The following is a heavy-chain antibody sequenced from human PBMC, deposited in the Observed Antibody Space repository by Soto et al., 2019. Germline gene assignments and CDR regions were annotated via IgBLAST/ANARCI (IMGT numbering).Heavy chain of an antibody. D-gene: IGHD3-3*01. J-gene: IGHJ4*02. CDR3: ARGPNFWSGPLDY. V-gene: IGHV4-30-2*01. CDR1: GGSISGSY. Sequence: SETLSLTCTVSGGSISGSYWSWIRQPPGKGLEWIGYIYHSGSTYYNPSLKSRVTISVDRSKNQFSLKLSSVTAADTAVYYCARGPNFWSGPLDYWGQGTQVTVSS. CDR2: IYHSGST.